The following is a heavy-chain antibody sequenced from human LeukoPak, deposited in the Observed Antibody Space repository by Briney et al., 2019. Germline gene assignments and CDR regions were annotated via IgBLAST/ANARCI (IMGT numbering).Heavy chain of an antibody. J-gene: IGHJ4*02. V-gene: IGHV4-59*01. Sequence: ASETLSLTCTVSGGSISSYYWSWIRQPPGKGLEWIGYIYYIGSTNYNPSLKSRVTMSVDTSKNQFSLKLTSVTAADTAVYYCARERGLRPYYFDFWGQGTLVTVSS. CDR3: ARERGLRPYYFDF. CDR2: IYYIGST. D-gene: IGHD2-15*01. CDR1: GGSISSYY.